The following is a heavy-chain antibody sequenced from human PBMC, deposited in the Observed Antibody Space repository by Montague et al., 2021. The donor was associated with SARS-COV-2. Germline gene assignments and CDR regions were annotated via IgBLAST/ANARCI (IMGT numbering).Heavy chain of an antibody. D-gene: IGHD2-8*01. CDR1: GGSISSPDYY. CDR3: ARQLPSYCATNKCYHNYFDD. Sequence: SETLSLTCTVSGGSISSPDYYWGWIRQSPGKGLVWIGSISYTGRTYYNPSLRSRVSFSMDTSKNHFSLSLSSVTVADTAVYFCARQLPSYCATNKCYHNYFDDWGQGAMVTVSS. J-gene: IGHJ4*02. V-gene: IGHV4-39*01. CDR2: ISYTGRT.